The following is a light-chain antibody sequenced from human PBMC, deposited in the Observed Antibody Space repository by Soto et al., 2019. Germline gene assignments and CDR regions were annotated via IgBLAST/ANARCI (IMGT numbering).Light chain of an antibody. Sequence: EIVMTQSPATLSVSPGERATLSCRASQSVSSNLAWYQQKPGQAPRLLIYGASTRATGNPARFSGSRSGTEFPLPISSLQSEDFAVYYCQQYNNWRGTFGQGTKVEIK. CDR2: GAS. J-gene: IGKJ1*01. CDR3: QQYNNWRGT. CDR1: QSVSSN. V-gene: IGKV3-15*01.